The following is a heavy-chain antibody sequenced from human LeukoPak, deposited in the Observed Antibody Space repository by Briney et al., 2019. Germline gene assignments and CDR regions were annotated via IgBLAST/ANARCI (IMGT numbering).Heavy chain of an antibody. CDR3: AREENRIAARRGSFDY. CDR2: IYYSGST. Sequence: PSETLSLTCTVSGGSISSSSYYWGWIRQPPGKGLEWIGSIYYSGSTYYNPSLKSRVTISVDTSKNQFSLKLSSVTAADTAVYYCAREENRIAARRGSFDYWGQGTLVTVSS. D-gene: IGHD6-6*01. CDR1: GGSISSSSYY. J-gene: IGHJ4*02. V-gene: IGHV4-39*07.